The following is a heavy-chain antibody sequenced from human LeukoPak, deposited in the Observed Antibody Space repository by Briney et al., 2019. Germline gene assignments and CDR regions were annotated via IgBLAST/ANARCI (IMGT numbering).Heavy chain of an antibody. V-gene: IGHV3-74*01. CDR2: IDTDGSDR. CDR1: GFTFDRHW. Sequence: GGSLRLSCVASGFTFDRHWMHWVRQAPGKGLVWVSRIDTDGSDRSYAESVKGRFTVSRDNTKNTLYLQMDSLRVEDTAVYYCARGGFIVGANQYFQWWGQGTRVIVSS. D-gene: IGHD3-16*02. CDR3: ARGGFIVGANQYFQW. J-gene: IGHJ4*02.